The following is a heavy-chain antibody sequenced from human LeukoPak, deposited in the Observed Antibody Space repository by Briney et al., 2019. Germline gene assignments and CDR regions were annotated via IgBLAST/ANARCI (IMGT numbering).Heavy chain of an antibody. Sequence: GGSLRLSCAASGFTFSSYAMSWVRQAPGKGLEWVSGIIDSGESTYYANFAKGRFTISRDNSKNTLYLQMNSLRAEDTAVYYCAKDQRGYQVGAIDYWGQGTLVTVSS. CDR3: AKDQRGYQVGAIDY. CDR1: GFTFSSYA. V-gene: IGHV3-23*01. D-gene: IGHD1-26*01. J-gene: IGHJ4*02. CDR2: IIDSGEST.